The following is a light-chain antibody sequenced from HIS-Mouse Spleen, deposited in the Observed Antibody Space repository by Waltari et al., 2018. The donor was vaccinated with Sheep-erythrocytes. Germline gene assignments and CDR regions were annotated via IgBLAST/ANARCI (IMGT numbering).Light chain of an antibody. CDR1: QSVSSY. J-gene: IGKJ2*01. CDR3: QQRSNWYT. CDR2: DAS. Sequence: EIVLTQSPATLSLSPGERATLSCRASQSVSSYIAWYQQKPGQAPRLLIYDASNRATSIPARFSGSGSGTDFTLTISSLEPEDFAVYYCQQRSNWYTFGQGTKLEIK. V-gene: IGKV3-11*01.